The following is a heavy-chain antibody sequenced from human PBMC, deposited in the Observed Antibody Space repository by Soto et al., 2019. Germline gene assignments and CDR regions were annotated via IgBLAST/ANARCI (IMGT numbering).Heavy chain of an antibody. D-gene: IGHD1-26*01. Sequence: GGSLRLSCAASGFTVSTNYMSWVRQAPGKGLEWVSVVYAGGSSGSTYYADSVKGRFTISRDNSKNTLNLQMNSLRAEDTAVYYCAKERGWPPEWAFDYWGQGAQVTVTS. CDR2: VYAGGSSGST. CDR3: AKERGWPPEWAFDY. V-gene: IGHV3-66*01. CDR1: GFTVSTNY. J-gene: IGHJ4*02.